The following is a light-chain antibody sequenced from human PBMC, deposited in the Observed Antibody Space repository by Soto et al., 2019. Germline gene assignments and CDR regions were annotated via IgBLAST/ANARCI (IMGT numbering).Light chain of an antibody. V-gene: IGLV1-40*01. Sequence: QSVLTQPPSVSGAPGQRVTISCTGSSSNIGAGYNVHWYQQLPGTAPKLLIFNNNNRPSGVPDRFSGSRSGASASLAITGLQAEDEGDYYCQSHDNTLSGWVVFGGGTKLTVL. CDR3: QSHDNTLSGWVV. J-gene: IGLJ2*01. CDR1: SSNIGAGYN. CDR2: NNN.